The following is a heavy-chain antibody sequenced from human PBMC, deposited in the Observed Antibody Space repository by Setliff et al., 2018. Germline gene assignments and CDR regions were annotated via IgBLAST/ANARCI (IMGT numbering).Heavy chain of an antibody. Sequence: PGGSLRLSCAASGFTLSSYWMHWVRQAPGKGLEWVSIIYSSGNTAYTDSVKGRFTISRNNAKNSLYLQVKILRAEDTDLYFCAREENGGYPGTYGAFNLWGQGTMVTVSS. CDR3: AREENGGYPGTYGAFNL. J-gene: IGHJ3*01. CDR1: GFTLSSYW. CDR2: IYSSGNT. D-gene: IGHD4-17*01. V-gene: IGHV3-21*06.